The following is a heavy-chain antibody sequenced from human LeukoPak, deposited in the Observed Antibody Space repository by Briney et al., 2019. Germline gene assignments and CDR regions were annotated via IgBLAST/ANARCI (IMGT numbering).Heavy chain of an antibody. Sequence: GGSLRLSCAASGFTFNIYNMNWVRQAPGKGLEWVSSISSRGTYIYYADSVKGRFTISRDNAKNSLYLQMNSLRAEDTAVYYWAKDPGPEGYGDRFDYWGQGTLVTVSS. J-gene: IGHJ4*02. CDR3: AKDPGPEGYGDRFDY. CDR1: GFTFNIYN. CDR2: ISSRGTYI. V-gene: IGHV3-21*01. D-gene: IGHD4-17*01.